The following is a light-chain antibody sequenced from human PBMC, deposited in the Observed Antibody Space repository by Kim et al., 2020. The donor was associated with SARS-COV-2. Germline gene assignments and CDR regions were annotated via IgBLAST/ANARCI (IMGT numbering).Light chain of an antibody. CDR1: NIENKN. V-gene: IGLV3-9*01. J-gene: IGLJ2*01. Sequence: SYELTQPPSMSVALGQTATITCGGDNIENKNVHWYQQKPGQALVLVIYRDINRPSGIPERFSGSNSGNAATLTISRAQAGDEADYFCQVWDRTTVFGGGTQLTVL. CDR3: QVWDRTTV. CDR2: RDI.